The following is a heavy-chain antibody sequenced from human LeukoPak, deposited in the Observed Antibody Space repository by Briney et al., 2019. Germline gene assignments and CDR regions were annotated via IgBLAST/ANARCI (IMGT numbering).Heavy chain of an antibody. V-gene: IGHV3-23*01. D-gene: IGHD6-19*01. Sequence: GGSLRLSCAASGFTLSRSTMSWLRQAPGKGLEWVSALNAGGGTTSAESVKGRFSISRDDSKNTLYLQMNSLRAEDTAVYYCAKGIYSSGWSYFDYWGHGTLVTVSS. CDR2: LNAGGGTT. CDR3: AKGIYSSGWSYFDY. CDR1: GFTLSRST. J-gene: IGHJ4*01.